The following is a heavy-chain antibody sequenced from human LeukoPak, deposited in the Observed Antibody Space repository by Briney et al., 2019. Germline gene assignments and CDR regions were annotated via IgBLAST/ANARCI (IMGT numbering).Heavy chain of an antibody. CDR2: ISSSSSYI. CDR1: GFTFSSYS. V-gene: IGHV3-21*01. CDR3: AGLLGSWYSTFDAFDI. J-gene: IGHJ3*02. Sequence: GGSLRLSCAASGFTFSSYSMNWVRQAPGKGLEWVSSISSSSSYIYYADSVKGRFTISRDNANNSLYLQMNSLRAEDTAVYYCAGLLGSWYSTFDAFDIWGQGTMVTVSS. D-gene: IGHD6-13*01.